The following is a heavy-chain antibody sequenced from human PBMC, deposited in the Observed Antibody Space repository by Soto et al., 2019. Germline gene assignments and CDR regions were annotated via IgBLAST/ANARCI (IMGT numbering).Heavy chain of an antibody. CDR1: GGTFSSYA. CDR3: ARSIAAAEMFHYYYYYGMDV. Sequence: QVQLVQSGAEVKKPGSSVKVSCKASGGTFSSYAISWVRQAPGQGLEWMGGIIPIFGTANYAQKFQGRVTITADESTRTAYMELSSLRSEDTAVYYCARSIAAAEMFHYYYYYGMDVWGQGTTVTVSS. CDR2: IIPIFGTA. V-gene: IGHV1-69*01. D-gene: IGHD6-13*01. J-gene: IGHJ6*02.